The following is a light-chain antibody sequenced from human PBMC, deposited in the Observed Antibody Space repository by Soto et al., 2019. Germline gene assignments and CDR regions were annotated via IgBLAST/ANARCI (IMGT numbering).Light chain of an antibody. CDR2: SNN. CDR1: SSNIGSNA. J-gene: IGLJ1*01. V-gene: IGLV1-44*01. CDR3: AAWDDSLNGYV. Sequence: QSVLTQPPSASVTPGQRVTISCSGGSSNIGSNAVNWYRQLPGTAPKLLIHSNNQRPSGVPDRFSGSKSGTSASLAISGLQSEDEADYYRAAWDDSLNGYVFGTGTKVTVL.